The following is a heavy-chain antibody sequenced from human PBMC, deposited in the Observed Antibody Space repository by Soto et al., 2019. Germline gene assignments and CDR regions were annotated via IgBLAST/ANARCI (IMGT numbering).Heavy chain of an antibody. CDR3: ATLGYCSGGSCYTALDP. CDR2: FDPEDGET. Sequence: ASVKVSCKVSGYTLTELSMHWVRQAPGKGFEWMGGFDPEDGETIYAQKFQGRVTMTEDTSTDTAYMELSSLRSEDTAVYYCATLGYCSGGSCYTALDPWGQGTLVTVSS. D-gene: IGHD2-15*01. J-gene: IGHJ5*02. CDR1: GYTLTELS. V-gene: IGHV1-24*01.